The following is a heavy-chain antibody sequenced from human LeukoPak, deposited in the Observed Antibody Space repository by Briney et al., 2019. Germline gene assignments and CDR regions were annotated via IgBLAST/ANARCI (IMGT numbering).Heavy chain of an antibody. CDR1: GGSISSYY. CDR3: ARFDPWGLARSFDY. CDR2: IYTSGST. D-gene: IGHD3-16*01. J-gene: IGHJ4*02. V-gene: IGHV4-4*07. Sequence: PSETLSLTCTVSGGSISSYYWSWIRQPAGKGLEWIGRIYTSGSTNYNPSLKSRVTISVDTSKNQFSLKLSSVTAADTAVYYCARFDPWGLARSFDYWGQGTLVTVSS.